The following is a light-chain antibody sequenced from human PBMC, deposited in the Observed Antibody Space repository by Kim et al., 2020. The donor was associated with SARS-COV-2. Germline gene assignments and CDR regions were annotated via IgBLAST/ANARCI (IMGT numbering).Light chain of an antibody. CDR2: AAA. CDR3: QQRNAWPLT. J-gene: IGKJ4*01. Sequence: LPPGESATLSCGASQSVATELAWYQQKFGQAPSLLIDAAANRATGIPARFSGSGSGTDFTLTISSLEPEDFAVYYCQQRNAWPLTFGGGTKVDIK. CDR1: QSVATE. V-gene: IGKV3-11*01.